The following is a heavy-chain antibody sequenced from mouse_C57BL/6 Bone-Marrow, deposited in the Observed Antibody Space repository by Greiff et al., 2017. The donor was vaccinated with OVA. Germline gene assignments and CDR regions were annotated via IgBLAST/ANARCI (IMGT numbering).Heavy chain of an antibody. CDR1: GFTFTDYY. V-gene: IGHV1-36*01. J-gene: IGHJ4*01. CDR2: VYPFNGGT. Sequence: VQLQQSGPVLVKPGPSVKISCKASGFTFTDYYMHWVKQSHGKSLEWIGLVYPFNGGTSYNHTFKGQATLTGDTSSSTDYMELNRLTSEDSAVYYCAREGSRYYYAMDYWGQGTSVTVSS. CDR3: AREGSRYYYAMDY. D-gene: IGHD1-1*01.